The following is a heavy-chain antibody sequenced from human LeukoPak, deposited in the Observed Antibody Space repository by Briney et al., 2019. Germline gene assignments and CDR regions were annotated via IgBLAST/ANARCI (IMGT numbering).Heavy chain of an antibody. V-gene: IGHV4-59*11. D-gene: IGHD3-22*01. Sequence: SETLSLTCTVSGGSISSHYWSWFRQPPGQGLEWIGYMYYSGITNYNPSLESRVTISVDTSKNQISLKLSSVTAADTAVYYCAGGRTTYYHDSSGYYREAYDIWGQGTMVTVSS. CDR1: GGSISSHY. CDR2: MYYSGIT. J-gene: IGHJ3*02. CDR3: AGGRTTYYHDSSGYYREAYDI.